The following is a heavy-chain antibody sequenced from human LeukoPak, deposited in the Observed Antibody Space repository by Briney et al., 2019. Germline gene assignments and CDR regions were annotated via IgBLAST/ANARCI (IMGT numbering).Heavy chain of an antibody. CDR3: ATGHSYGYEY. V-gene: IGHV3-74*01. CDR2: IKGDGRST. CDR1: GFTFSTFW. J-gene: IGHJ4*02. D-gene: IGHD5-18*01. Sequence: QPGGSLRLSCAASGFTFSTFWTHWVRQAPGKGLVWVSLIKGDGRSTNYADSVKGRFTISRDNAKNTVYLQMNSLRAEDTAVYYCATGHSYGYEYWGQGTLVTVSS.